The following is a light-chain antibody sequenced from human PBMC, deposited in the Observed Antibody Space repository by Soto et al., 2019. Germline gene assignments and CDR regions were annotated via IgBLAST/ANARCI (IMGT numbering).Light chain of an antibody. V-gene: IGKV3-11*01. CDR1: KSVKNF. J-gene: IGKJ3*01. CDR2: DAS. Sequence: EVVLTQSPATLSSSPGERATLSCRTSKSVKNFLAWYQQKPGQAPRLLIFDASNRATATPARFSGSGSGTDFTLTISALEPEDVGVYYCQQRNNWPFTFGPGTKVDIK. CDR3: QQRNNWPFT.